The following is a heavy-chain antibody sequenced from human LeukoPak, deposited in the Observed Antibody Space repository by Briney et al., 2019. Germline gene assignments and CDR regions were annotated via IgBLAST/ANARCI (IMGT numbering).Heavy chain of an antibody. CDR3: ARQRGNYYDSSGIDY. V-gene: IGHV4-59*08. J-gene: IGHJ4*02. D-gene: IGHD3-22*01. CDR2: IYCRGST. CDR1: GRPQGIYY. Sequence: TAEPLSLLCTVSGRPQGIYYWKWLRQPPGRGLECIGYIYCRGSTNYNPSLKSRVTISVDTSKKQFSLKLSSVTAADTAVYYCARQRGNYYDSSGIDYWGQGTLVTVSS.